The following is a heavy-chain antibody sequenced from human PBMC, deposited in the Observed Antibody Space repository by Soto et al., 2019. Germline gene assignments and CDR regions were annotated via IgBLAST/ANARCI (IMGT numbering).Heavy chain of an antibody. D-gene: IGHD3-10*01. CDR2: ISGSGAIT. CDR3: AKGLLIMVRKVIIPPQYYYGMDV. V-gene: IGHV3-23*01. Sequence: PGGSLRLSCAASGFTFGDHAMSWVRQAPGKGLEWVSVISGSGAITYYEDSVKGRFTISRDNAKNTLYLQMNSLRAEDTAVYYCAKGLLIMVRKVIIPPQYYYGMDVWGQGTTVTVSS. CDR1: GFTFGDHA. J-gene: IGHJ6*02.